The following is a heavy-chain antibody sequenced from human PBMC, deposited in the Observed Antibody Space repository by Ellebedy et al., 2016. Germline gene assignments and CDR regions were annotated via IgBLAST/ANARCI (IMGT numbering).Heavy chain of an antibody. V-gene: IGHV1-3*01. CDR2: INAGNGNT. Sequence: ASVKVSCXASGYTFTSYAMHWVRQAPGQRLEWMGWINAGNGNTKYSQKFQGRVTITRDTSASTAYMELSSLRSEDTAVYYCARVGRYFDWLPLDSWGQGTLVTVSS. CDR1: GYTFTSYA. J-gene: IGHJ5*02. D-gene: IGHD3-9*01. CDR3: ARVGRYFDWLPLDS.